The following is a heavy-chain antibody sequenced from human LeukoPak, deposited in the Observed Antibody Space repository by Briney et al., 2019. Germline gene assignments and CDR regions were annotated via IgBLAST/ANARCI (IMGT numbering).Heavy chain of an antibody. CDR3: PQYDSAATLVD. Sequence: PGGSLRLSCAASGFTFSSYAMSWVRQAPGKGLEWVSAISGSGGSTYYADSVKGRFTISRDNSKNTLYLQMNSLGAEARADYYWPQYDSAATLVDWGQGTLVTVSS. D-gene: IGHD3-10*01. V-gene: IGHV3-23*01. CDR2: ISGSGGST. J-gene: IGHJ4*02. CDR1: GFTFSSYA.